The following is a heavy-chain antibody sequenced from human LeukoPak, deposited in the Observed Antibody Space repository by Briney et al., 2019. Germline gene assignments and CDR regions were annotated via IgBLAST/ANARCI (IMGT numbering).Heavy chain of an antibody. Sequence: SETLSLTCSVSVGSISSYYWSWIRQPPGKGQEWIGYIYYSGSANYNPSLKSRVTVSVDTSKNQFSLKLSSVTAADTAVYYCARYPHCSSTDCYVTWGQGTLVIVPA. CDR3: ARYPHCSSTDCYVT. D-gene: IGHD2-2*01. J-gene: IGHJ4*02. V-gene: IGHV4-59*01. CDR2: IYYSGSA. CDR1: VGSISSYY.